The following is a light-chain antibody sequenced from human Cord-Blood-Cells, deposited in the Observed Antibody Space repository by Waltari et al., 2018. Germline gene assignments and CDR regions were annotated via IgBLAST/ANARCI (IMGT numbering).Light chain of an antibody. CDR2: EAS. Sequence: QSALTQPASVSGSPGQSITISCTGTSSDVGSYTLVSWYQQPPGKAPKLMIYEASKRPSGVSNRFSGSKSGNTASLTISGLQAEDEADYYCCSYAGSSTWVFGGGTKLTVL. CDR1: SSDVGSYTL. J-gene: IGLJ3*02. V-gene: IGLV2-23*01. CDR3: CSYAGSSTWV.